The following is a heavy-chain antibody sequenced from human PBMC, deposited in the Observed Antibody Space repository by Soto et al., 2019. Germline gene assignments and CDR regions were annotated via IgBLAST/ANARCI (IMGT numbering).Heavy chain of an antibody. CDR3: TTDLGDCSSTSCYYYYYMDV. Sequence: GGSLRLSCAASGFTFSNAWMSWVRQAPGKGLEWVGRIKSKTDGGTTDYAAPVKGRFTISRDDSKNTLYLQMNSLKTEDTAVYYCTTDLGDCSSTSCYYYYYMDVWAKRTTVTVSS. CDR1: GFTFSNAW. D-gene: IGHD2-2*01. V-gene: IGHV3-15*01. J-gene: IGHJ6*03. CDR2: IKSKTDGGTT.